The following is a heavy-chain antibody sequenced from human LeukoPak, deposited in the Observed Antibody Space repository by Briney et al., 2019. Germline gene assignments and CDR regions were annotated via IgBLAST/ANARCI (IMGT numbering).Heavy chain of an antibody. D-gene: IGHD6-19*01. CDR1: EFTFSSYE. Sequence: PGGSLRLSCAASEFTFSSYEMNWVRQAPGKGLEWVSYISSSGSTIYYADSVKGRFTISRDNAKNSLYLQMNSLRAEDTAVYYCARDPYSSGRTGGYWGQGTLVTVSS. CDR3: ARDPYSSGRTGGY. CDR2: ISSSGSTI. J-gene: IGHJ4*02. V-gene: IGHV3-48*03.